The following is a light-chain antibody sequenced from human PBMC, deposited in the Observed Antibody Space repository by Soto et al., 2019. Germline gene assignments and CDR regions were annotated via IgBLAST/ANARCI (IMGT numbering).Light chain of an antibody. CDR1: SSNIGADYD. CDR2: GNS. J-gene: IGLJ3*02. V-gene: IGLV1-40*01. Sequence: QSVLTQPPSVSGAPGQRVTISCTGRSSNIGADYDVHWYQQLPGTAPKLLIYGNSNRPSGVPDRFSGSKSGTSASLAITGLQAEDEADYYGQSYDSSLSAVVFGGGTKLTVL. CDR3: QSYDSSLSAVV.